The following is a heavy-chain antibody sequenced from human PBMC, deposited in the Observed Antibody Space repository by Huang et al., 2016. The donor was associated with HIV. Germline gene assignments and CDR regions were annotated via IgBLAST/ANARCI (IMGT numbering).Heavy chain of an antibody. Sequence: EVLLVQSGAELKEPGESLKISCKASGYGFSSYWIGWVRQKPGKGLEWMGSIYPRDAETNYSPSFDGQVTISADKSTRTAYLQWESLKAPDTAIYFCARQVDGFRSHFDFWGQGTLVSVSS. V-gene: IGHV5-51*01. CDR1: GYGFSSYW. J-gene: IGHJ4*02. CDR2: IYPRDAET. CDR3: ARQVDGFRSHFDF. D-gene: IGHD5-18*01.